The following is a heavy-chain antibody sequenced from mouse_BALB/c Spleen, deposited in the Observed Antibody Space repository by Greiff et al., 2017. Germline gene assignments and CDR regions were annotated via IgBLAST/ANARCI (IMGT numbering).Heavy chain of an antibody. J-gene: IGHJ2*01. CDR2: ISYSGST. CDR1: GYSITSDYA. D-gene: IGHD2-3*01. V-gene: IGHV3-2*02. CDR3: ARRWFYYFDH. Sequence: VQLKESGPGLVKPSQSLSLTCTVTGYSITSDYAWNWIRQFPGNKLKWMGYISYSGSTSYNPSLKSRISITRDTSKNQFLLQLNSVTTEDTATYYCARRWFYYFDHWGQGTTLTVSS.